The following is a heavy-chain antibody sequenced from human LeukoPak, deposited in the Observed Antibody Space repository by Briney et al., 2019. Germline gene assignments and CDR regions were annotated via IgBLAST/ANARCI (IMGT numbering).Heavy chain of an antibody. J-gene: IGHJ3*02. CDR1: GYTFTSYY. V-gene: IGHV1-46*01. D-gene: IGHD1-26*01. Sequence: ASVKVSCKAPGYTFTSYYMHWVRQAPGQGLEWMGIINPSGGSTSYAQEFQGRVTMTRDMSTSTVYMELSSLRSEDTAVYYCAREASGTRDAFDIWGQGTMVTVSS. CDR3: AREASGTRDAFDI. CDR2: INPSGGST.